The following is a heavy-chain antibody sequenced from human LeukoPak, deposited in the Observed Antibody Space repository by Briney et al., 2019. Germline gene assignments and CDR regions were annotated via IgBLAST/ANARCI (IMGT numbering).Heavy chain of an antibody. D-gene: IGHD4-23*01. J-gene: IGHJ2*01. CDR3: ARYYGGGSYWYFDL. Sequence: PSETLSLTCTVSGDSISSYHWSWIRQPPGKGLEWIGYISYTGSTNYNPSVKNRVTISVDTSKNQVSLKLSSVTAADTAVYYCARYYGGGSYWYFDLWGRGTLVTVSS. CDR1: GDSISSYH. V-gene: IGHV4-59*01. CDR2: ISYTGST.